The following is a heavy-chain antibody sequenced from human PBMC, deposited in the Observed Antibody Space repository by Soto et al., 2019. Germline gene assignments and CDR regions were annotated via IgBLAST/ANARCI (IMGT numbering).Heavy chain of an antibody. CDR3: ARVRAVLATIKALFDP. J-gene: IGHJ5*02. Sequence: QVQLQQWGAGLLKPSETLSLTCAVYGGSFSGYYWSWIRQPPGKGLEGIGEINHSGSTNYNPSLSTRATISVGTYKNQCCLMLSPVHAADTAVYYCARVRAVLATIKALFDPWGRGATVPVSS. V-gene: IGHV4-34*01. CDR1: GGSFSGYY. D-gene: IGHD1-26*01. CDR2: INHSGST.